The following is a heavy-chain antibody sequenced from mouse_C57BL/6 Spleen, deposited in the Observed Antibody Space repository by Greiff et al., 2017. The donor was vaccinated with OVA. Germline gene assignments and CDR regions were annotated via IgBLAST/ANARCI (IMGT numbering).Heavy chain of an antibody. V-gene: IGHV1-15*01. Sequence: VHLVESGAELVRPGASVTLSCKASGYTFADYEMHWVKQTPVHGLEWIGAIDPETGGTAYNQKFKGKAILTADKSSSTAYMELRSLTSEDSAVYYCTRGNWDRGYFDYWGQGTTLTVSS. CDR2: IDPETGGT. J-gene: IGHJ2*01. D-gene: IGHD4-1*01. CDR1: GYTFADYE. CDR3: TRGNWDRGYFDY.